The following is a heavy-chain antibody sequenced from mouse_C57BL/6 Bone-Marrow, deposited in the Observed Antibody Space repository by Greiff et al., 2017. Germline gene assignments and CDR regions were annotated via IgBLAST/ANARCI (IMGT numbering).Heavy chain of an antibody. V-gene: IGHV1-19*01. D-gene: IGHD1-1*01. CDR1: GYTFTDYY. Sequence: EVKLMESGPVLVKPGASVKMSCKASGYTFTDYYMNWVKQSHGKSLEWIGVINPYNGGTSYNQKFKGKATLTVDKSSSTAYMELNSLTSEDSAVYYCAKYYCSSSYYYAIDYWGQGSSVTVSS. CDR3: AKYYCSSSYYYAIDY. J-gene: IGHJ4*01. CDR2: INPYNGGT.